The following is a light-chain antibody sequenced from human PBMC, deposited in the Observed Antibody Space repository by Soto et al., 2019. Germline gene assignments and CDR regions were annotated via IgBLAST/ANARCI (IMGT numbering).Light chain of an antibody. CDR2: GAS. CDR3: QQYGSSPSWT. V-gene: IGKV3-20*01. J-gene: IGKJ1*01. CDR1: QSVSSGD. Sequence: EIVLTQSPGTLSLSPGERATLSCRASQSVSSGDLAWYQQKPGQAPRLLIYGASSRATGIPDRFSGSGSGTDFTLTISRLEPEDFAVYYCQQYGSSPSWTFGQGTKVDIK.